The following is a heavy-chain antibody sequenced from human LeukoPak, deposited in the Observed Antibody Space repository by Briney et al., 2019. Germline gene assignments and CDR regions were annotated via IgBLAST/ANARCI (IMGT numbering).Heavy chain of an antibody. CDR1: GGSISSSNW. J-gene: IGHJ3*02. Sequence: SETLSLTCAVSGGSISSSNWWSWVRQPPGKGLEWIGEIYHSGSTNYNPSLKSRVTISVDTSKNQFSLKLSSVTAADTAVYYCARATNYDFLHGGNAFDIWGQGTMDTVSS. CDR3: ARATNYDFLHGGNAFDI. CDR2: IYHSGST. D-gene: IGHD3-3*01. V-gene: IGHV4-4*02.